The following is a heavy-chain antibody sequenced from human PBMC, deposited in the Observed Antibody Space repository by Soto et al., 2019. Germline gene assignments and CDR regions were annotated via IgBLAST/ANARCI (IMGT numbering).Heavy chain of an antibody. J-gene: IGHJ6*02. Sequence: GGSLRLSCAASGFTFSSYGMHWVRQAPGKGLEWVAVIWYDGSNKYYADSVKGRFTISRDNSKNTLYLQMNSLRAEDTAVYYCARPTSYYYYYGMDVWGQGPTVTVSS. CDR3: ARPTSYYYYYGMDV. V-gene: IGHV3-33*01. D-gene: IGHD1-1*01. CDR2: IWYDGSNK. CDR1: GFTFSSYG.